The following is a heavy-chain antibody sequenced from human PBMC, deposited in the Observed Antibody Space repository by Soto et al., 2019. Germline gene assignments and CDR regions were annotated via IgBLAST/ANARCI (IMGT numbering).Heavy chain of an antibody. CDR1: GYSFTSYW. Sequence: PGESLKISCKGSGYSFTSYWIGWVRQMPGKGLEWMGIIYPGDSDTRYSPSFQGQVTISADKSISTAYLQWSSLKASDTAMYYCARQFSLSRLYQFYYFDYWGPGTLVTLFS. CDR2: IYPGDSDT. V-gene: IGHV5-51*01. J-gene: IGHJ4*02. CDR3: ARQFSLSRLYQFYYFDY. D-gene: IGHD2-2*01.